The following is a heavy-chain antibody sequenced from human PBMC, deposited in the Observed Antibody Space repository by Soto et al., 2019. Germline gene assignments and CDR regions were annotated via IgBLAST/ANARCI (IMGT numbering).Heavy chain of an antibody. Sequence: QVQLQESGPGLVKPSETLSLTCTVSGGSISRYYWSWIRQPPGKGLEWLGYSYYSGSTNYNPSLKRRVTILIDTSKTQFSVRLRPVTPADTAVYYCARIEDFYASGTYHPYMEVWGKGTTVTVSS. J-gene: IGHJ6*03. V-gene: IGHV4-59*08. CDR3: ARIEDFYASGTYHPYMEV. CDR1: GGSISRYY. CDR2: SYYSGST. D-gene: IGHD3-10*01.